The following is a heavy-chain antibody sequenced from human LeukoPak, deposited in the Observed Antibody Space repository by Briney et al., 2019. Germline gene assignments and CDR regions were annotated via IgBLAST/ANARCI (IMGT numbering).Heavy chain of an antibody. D-gene: IGHD3-10*01. J-gene: IGHJ4*02. CDR2: INAGNGNT. CDR1: GYTFTSYA. Sequence: GASVKVSCKASGYTFTSYAMHWVRQAPGQRLEWMGWINAGNGNTKYSQKFQGRVTITRDTSASTAYMELCSLRSEDTAVYYCARDPPLYGSGGDWGQGTLVTVSS. V-gene: IGHV1-3*01. CDR3: ARDPPLYGSGGD.